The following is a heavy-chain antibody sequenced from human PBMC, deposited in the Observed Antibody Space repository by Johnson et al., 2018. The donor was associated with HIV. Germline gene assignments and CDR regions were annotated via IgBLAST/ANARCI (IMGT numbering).Heavy chain of an antibody. CDR3: AKDRQFLEWYDAFDI. V-gene: IGHV3-11*04. D-gene: IGHD3-3*01. CDR2: ISSSGGTI. CDR1: RFTFSDYY. J-gene: IGHJ3*02. Sequence: QMLLVESGGGVVQPGRSLRLSCAASRFTFSDYYMSWIRQTPGKGLEWVSYISSSGGTIYYADSVKGRFSISRDNAKNSLYLQMNSLRAEDTAVYYCAKDRQFLEWYDAFDIWGQGTMVTVSS.